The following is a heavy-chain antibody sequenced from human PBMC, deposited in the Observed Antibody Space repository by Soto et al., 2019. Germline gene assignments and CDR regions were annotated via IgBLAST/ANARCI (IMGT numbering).Heavy chain of an antibody. CDR1: GYTFTGYY. CDR3: AREVCSGGSCYPRVYYYYGMDV. CDR2: INPNSGGT. D-gene: IGHD2-15*01. Sequence: ASVKVFCKASGYTFTGYYMHWVRQAPGQGLEWMGWINPNSGGTNYAQKFQGRVTMTRDTSISTAYMELSRLRSDDTAVYYCAREVCSGGSCYPRVYYYYGMDVWGQGTTVTVSS. J-gene: IGHJ6*02. V-gene: IGHV1-2*02.